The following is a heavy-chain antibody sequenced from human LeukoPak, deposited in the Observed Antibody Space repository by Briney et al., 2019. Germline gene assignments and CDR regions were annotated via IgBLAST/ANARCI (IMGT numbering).Heavy chain of an antibody. CDR2: IYYSGST. Sequence: PSETLSLTCTVSGGSISSGGYYWSWIRQPPGKGLEWIGCIYYSGSTYYNPSLKSRVTISVDMSKSQFSLRLTSVTAADTAVYYCARKNDFDIWGQGTLVTVSS. J-gene: IGHJ3*02. V-gene: IGHV4-61*08. CDR3: ARKNDFDI. CDR1: GGSISSGGYY. D-gene: IGHD2/OR15-2a*01.